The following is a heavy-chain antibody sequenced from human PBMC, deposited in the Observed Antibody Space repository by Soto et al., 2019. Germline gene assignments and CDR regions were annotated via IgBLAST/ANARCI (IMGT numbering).Heavy chain of an antibody. CDR3: ARRSSSWANWFDP. CDR1: GGSISSYY. D-gene: IGHD6-13*01. Sequence: PSETLSLTCTVSGGSISSYYWGWILHPPGKGLYWIFIIYYSGSTYYNPSLKSRVTISVDTSKNQFSLKLSSVTAADTAVHYCARRSSSWANWFDPWGQGTLVTVSS. CDR2: IYYSGST. V-gene: IGHV4-39*01. J-gene: IGHJ5*02.